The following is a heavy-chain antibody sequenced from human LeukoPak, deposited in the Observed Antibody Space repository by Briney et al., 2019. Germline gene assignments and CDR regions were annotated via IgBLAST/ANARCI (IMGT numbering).Heavy chain of an antibody. CDR1: GFTFSNYA. CDR2: TGGSGGAM. D-gene: IGHD6-6*01. CDR3: AKGGTSSSRFDS. Sequence: GGSLRLSCAASGFTFSNYAMTWVRQAPGQGLEWVSTTGGSGGAMFYADSVKGRFTISRDNSKNTLSLEMSSLRAEDTALYYCAKGGTSSSRFDSWGQEPWSPPPQ. J-gene: IGHJ4*01. V-gene: IGHV3-23*01.